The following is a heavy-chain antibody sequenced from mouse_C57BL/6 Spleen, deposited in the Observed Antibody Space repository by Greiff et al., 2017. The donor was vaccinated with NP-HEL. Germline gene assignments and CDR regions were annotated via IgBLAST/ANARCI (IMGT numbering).Heavy chain of an antibody. D-gene: IGHD2-4*01. V-gene: IGHV5-9*01. CDR1: GFTFSSYT. CDR3: ARHDDYGFAY. CDR2: ISGGGGNT. Sequence: EVKLMESGGGLVKPGGSLKLSCAASGFTFSSYTMSWVRQTPEKRLEWVATISGGGGNTYYPDSVKGRFTISRDNAKNTLYLQMSSLRSEDTALYYCARHDDYGFAYWGQGTLVTVSA. J-gene: IGHJ3*01.